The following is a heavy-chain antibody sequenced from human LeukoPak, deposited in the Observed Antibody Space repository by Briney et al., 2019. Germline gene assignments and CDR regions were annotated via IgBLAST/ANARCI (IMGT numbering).Heavy chain of an antibody. Sequence: GGSLRLSCAASGFTFFNYSMNWVRQAPGKGLEWVSSISCSSDFIYYADSLKGRFTISRDNAKNSLYLQMNSLRAEDTAVYYCARDLGGGSSSLFDYWGQGTLVTVSP. V-gene: IGHV3-21*01. D-gene: IGHD6-13*01. J-gene: IGHJ4*02. CDR1: GFTFFNYS. CDR3: ARDLGGGSSSLFDY. CDR2: ISCSSDFI.